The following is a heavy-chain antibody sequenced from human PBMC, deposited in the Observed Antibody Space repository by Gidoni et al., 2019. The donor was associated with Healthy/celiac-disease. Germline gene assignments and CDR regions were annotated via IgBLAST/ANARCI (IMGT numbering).Heavy chain of an antibody. D-gene: IGHD3-22*01. J-gene: IGHJ3*02. CDR1: GFTFSSYS. V-gene: IGHV3-21*01. CDR2: ISSSSSYI. Sequence: EVQLVESGGGLVKPGGSLRLSCAASGFTFSSYSMNWVRQAPGKGLEWVSSISSSSSYIYYADSVKGRFTISRDNAKNSLYLQMNSLRAEDTAVYYCAREFYYDSSGYYYAPGAFDIWGQGTMVTVSS. CDR3: AREFYYDSSGYYYAPGAFDI.